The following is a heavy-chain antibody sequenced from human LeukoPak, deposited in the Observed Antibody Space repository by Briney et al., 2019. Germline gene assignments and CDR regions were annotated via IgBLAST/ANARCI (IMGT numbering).Heavy chain of an antibody. CDR1: GGSISSSIYY. J-gene: IGHJ4*02. D-gene: IGHD5-12*01. CDR2: IYYSGSA. Sequence: PSETLSLTCTVSGGSISSSIYYWGWIRQPPGKGLEWIGSIYYSGSAYYNPSLKSRVTISVDTSRNQFSLKLSSVTAADTAMYYCARVSGYDWESFYDYWGQGSLVTVSS. CDR3: ARVSGYDWESFYDY. V-gene: IGHV4-39*07.